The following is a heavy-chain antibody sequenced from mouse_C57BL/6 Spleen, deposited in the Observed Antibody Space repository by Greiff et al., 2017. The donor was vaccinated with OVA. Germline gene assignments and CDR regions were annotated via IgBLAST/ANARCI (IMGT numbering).Heavy chain of an antibody. Sequence: QVQLKQPGTELVKPGASVKLSCKASGYTFTSYWMHWVKQRPGQGLEWIGNINPSNGGTNYNEKFKSKATLTVDKSSSTAYMQLSSLTSEDSAVYYCASPRGSSEDWFAYWGQGTLVTVSA. V-gene: IGHV1-53*01. CDR1: GYTFTSYW. CDR2: INPSNGGT. D-gene: IGHD1-1*01. J-gene: IGHJ3*01. CDR3: ASPRGSSEDWFAY.